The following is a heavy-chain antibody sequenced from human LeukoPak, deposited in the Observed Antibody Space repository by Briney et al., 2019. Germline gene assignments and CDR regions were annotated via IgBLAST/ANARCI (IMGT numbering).Heavy chain of an antibody. D-gene: IGHD5-18*01. CDR1: GFTVSSNF. CDR3: AREGYSSGSRTGIDY. V-gene: IGHV3-66*02. Sequence: GGSLRLSCAASGFTVSSNFMNWVRQAPGRGLEWVSVIYSGGSTSYADSVKGRFTISRDNSKNTLFLRMNSLRIDDTAVYYCAREGYSSGSRTGIDYWGQGTLVTVSS. CDR2: IYSGGST. J-gene: IGHJ4*02.